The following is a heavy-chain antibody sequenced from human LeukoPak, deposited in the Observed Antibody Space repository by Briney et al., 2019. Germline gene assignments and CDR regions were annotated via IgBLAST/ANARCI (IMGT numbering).Heavy chain of an antibody. D-gene: IGHD3-10*01. Sequence: SETVPLTCTVSGGSISTYYWSWTRQSPGKGLEWIGYIYYSGSTNYNPPLKRRVTISLDTSKPQFSLKLSSVTAADTAVYYCARPMVRGSPDAFDIWGHATMVTVSS. CDR2: IYYSGST. CDR3: ARPMVRGSPDAFDI. V-gene: IGHV4-59*08. CDR1: GGSISTYY. J-gene: IGHJ3*02.